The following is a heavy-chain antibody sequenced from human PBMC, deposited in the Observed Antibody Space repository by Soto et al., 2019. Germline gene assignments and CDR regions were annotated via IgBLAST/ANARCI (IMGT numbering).Heavy chain of an antibody. V-gene: IGHV4-4*02. Sequence: PSETLSLTCTVSGDSVTRSNWWSWVRQSPGKGLEWIGEIYHSGNTKYNPSRKSRVTISVDKPKNQFSLHLTSVTAADTAVYYCASSGWSEDFYYYYGMDVWGQGTTVTVSS. CDR3: ASSGWSEDFYYYYGMDV. J-gene: IGHJ6*02. CDR2: IYHSGNT. D-gene: IGHD6-19*01. CDR1: GDSVTRSNW.